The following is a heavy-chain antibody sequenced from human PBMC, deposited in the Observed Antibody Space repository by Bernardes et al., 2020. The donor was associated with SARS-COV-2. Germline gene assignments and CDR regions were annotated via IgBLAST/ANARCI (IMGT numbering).Heavy chain of an antibody. J-gene: IGHJ4*02. D-gene: IGHD3-9*01. V-gene: IGHV3-53*04. Sequence: GGSLRLSCAASGFTVSSNYISWVRQAPGKGLEWVSGIYSGGYTFYADSVEGRFTISRHNSKNSVYLQMSSLRPEDTAVYYCAREHYDVMTGYWPAFDYWGQGTPVTVSS. CDR3: AREHYDVMTGYWPAFDY. CDR1: GFTVSSNY. CDR2: IYSGGYT.